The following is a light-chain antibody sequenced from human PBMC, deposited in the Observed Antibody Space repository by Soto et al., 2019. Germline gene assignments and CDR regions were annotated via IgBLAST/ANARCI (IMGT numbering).Light chain of an antibody. Sequence: EIVLTQSPATLSLSPGERATLSCRASQSVSSYLAWYQQKPGQAPRLLIYDASNRATGIPARFSGRGSGTDFALTISRREPEDFAVYYWQQRRNWPTFGQGTRLEIK. V-gene: IGKV3-11*01. J-gene: IGKJ5*01. CDR2: DAS. CDR3: QQRRNWPT. CDR1: QSVSSY.